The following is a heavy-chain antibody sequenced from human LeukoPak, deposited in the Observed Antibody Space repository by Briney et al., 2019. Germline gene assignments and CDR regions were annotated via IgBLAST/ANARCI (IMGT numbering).Heavy chain of an antibody. CDR3: ARRGITYSSSFFDS. J-gene: IGHJ4*02. CDR2: IYYSGST. D-gene: IGHD6-13*01. V-gene: IGHV4-39*01. CDR1: GGSISGGKDF. Sequence: SETLSLTCTVSGGSISGGKDFWAWIRQPPGKGLEWIGSIYYSGSTYYNPSLKSRATISVDTSKSGFSLNPHSVTAADTAVYFCARRGITYSSSFFDSWGQGTLVTVSS.